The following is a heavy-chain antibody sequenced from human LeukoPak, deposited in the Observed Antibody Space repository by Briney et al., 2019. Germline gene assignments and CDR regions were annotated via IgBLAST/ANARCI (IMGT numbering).Heavy chain of an antibody. CDR2: IGDNGDST. D-gene: IGHD4-23*01. J-gene: IGHJ4*02. CDR1: GFTFSSYA. Sequence: GGSLRLTCAASGFTFSSYAMSWVRQAPGKGLEWVSTIGDNGDSTYYADSVKGRFTISRDNSKNTLYLQMNSLRAQDTAVYYCAKYDYGGNPNEYYFDYWGQGTLVTVSS. V-gene: IGHV3-23*01. CDR3: AKYDYGGNPNEYYFDY.